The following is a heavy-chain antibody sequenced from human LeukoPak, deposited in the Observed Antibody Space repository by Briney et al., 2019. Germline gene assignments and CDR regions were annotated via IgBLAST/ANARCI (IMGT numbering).Heavy chain of an antibody. J-gene: IGHJ5*02. Sequence: GASVKVSCKASGYTFTNYDVNWVRQATGQGLEWMGWMNPNSGYTGHAQKFQGRVTMTRNTSISTAYMELSSLRSEDTAVYYCARGPAASPRNWFDPWGQGTLVTVSS. CDR2: MNPNSGYT. CDR1: GYTFTNYD. V-gene: IGHV1-8*01. D-gene: IGHD2-15*01. CDR3: ARGPAASPRNWFDP.